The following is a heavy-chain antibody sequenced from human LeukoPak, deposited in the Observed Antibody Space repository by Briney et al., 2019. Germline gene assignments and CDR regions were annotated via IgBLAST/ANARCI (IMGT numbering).Heavy chain of an antibody. CDR2: IYYSGST. CDR1: GGSISSGDYY. D-gene: IGHD5-12*01. V-gene: IGHV4-30-4*08. Sequence: PSQTLSLTCTVSGGSISSGDYYWSWIRQPPGKGLEWIGYIYYSGSTYYNPSLKSRVTISVDTSKNQFSLKLSSVTAADTAVYYCARDLYSGYDSDYWGQGTLVTVSS. CDR3: ARDLYSGYDSDY. J-gene: IGHJ4*02.